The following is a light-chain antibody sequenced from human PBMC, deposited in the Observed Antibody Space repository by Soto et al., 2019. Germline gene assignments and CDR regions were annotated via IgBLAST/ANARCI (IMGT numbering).Light chain of an antibody. CDR2: EVS. CDR1: SSDVGGYNY. Sequence: QSALTQPASVSGARGQSITISCSGTSSDVGGYNYVSWYQQHPGKAPKLMIYEVSNRPSGVSNRFSGSKSGNTASLTISGLQAEDEADYYCSSYTSSSTLYYVFGTGTKVTVL. CDR3: SSYTSSSTLYYV. J-gene: IGLJ1*01. V-gene: IGLV2-14*01.